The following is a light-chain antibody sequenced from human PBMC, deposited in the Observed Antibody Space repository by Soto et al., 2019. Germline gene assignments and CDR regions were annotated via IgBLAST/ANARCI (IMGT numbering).Light chain of an antibody. CDR3: QQYGSSPTWT. CDR1: QSVSSSY. V-gene: IGKV3-20*01. Sequence: EIVLTQSPGTLSLSPGERATLSCRASQSVSSSYLAWYQQKPGQAPSLLIYGASSRATGIPDRFSGSRSGTDFTRTISRLEHEDFAVYYYQQYGSSPTWTCGQGTKVEI. CDR2: GAS. J-gene: IGKJ1*01.